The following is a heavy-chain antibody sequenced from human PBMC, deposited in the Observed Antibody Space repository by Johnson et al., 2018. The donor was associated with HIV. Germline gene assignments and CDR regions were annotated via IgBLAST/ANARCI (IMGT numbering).Heavy chain of an antibody. CDR2: ISSNGANT. V-gene: IGHV3-64*01. Sequence: VQLVESGGGVVRPGGSLILSCAASGFSFSSYAMHWVRQAPGKGLEYVSAISSNGANTFYSNSVSGRFTISRDNSKNTLYLQMGSLRAEDMTVYYCARSRGNGTTNAFDIWGQGTMVTVSS. D-gene: IGHD1-7*01. J-gene: IGHJ3*02. CDR3: ARSRGNGTTNAFDI. CDR1: GFSFSSYA.